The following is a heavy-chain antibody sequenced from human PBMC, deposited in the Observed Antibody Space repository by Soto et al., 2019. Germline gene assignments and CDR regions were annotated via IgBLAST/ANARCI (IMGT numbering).Heavy chain of an antibody. CDR3: ARVVLDYDY. Sequence: QVQLVQSGAEVKKPGSSVKVYCKASGGTFSSYTISWVRQAPGQGLEWMGRIIPSLGIANYAQKFQGRVTITADKSTSTSYMELSSLRSEDTAVYYCARVVLDYDYWGQVTLVTVCS. CDR2: IIPSLGIA. V-gene: IGHV1-69*02. J-gene: IGHJ4*02. D-gene: IGHD3-22*01. CDR1: GGTFSSYT.